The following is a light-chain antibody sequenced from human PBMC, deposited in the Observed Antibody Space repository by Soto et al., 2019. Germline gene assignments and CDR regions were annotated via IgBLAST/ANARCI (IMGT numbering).Light chain of an antibody. J-gene: IGKJ5*01. Sequence: DIQMTQSPSILSASVGDRVTITCRASQSVGTWLAWYQQKPRRAPNLLIYNASSLQGGVPSRFSGSGSGTDFTLTVSSLQPEDFAVYYCQQYKNWPLFGQGTRLEIK. CDR3: QQYKNWPL. CDR2: NAS. CDR1: QSVGTW. V-gene: IGKV1-5*01.